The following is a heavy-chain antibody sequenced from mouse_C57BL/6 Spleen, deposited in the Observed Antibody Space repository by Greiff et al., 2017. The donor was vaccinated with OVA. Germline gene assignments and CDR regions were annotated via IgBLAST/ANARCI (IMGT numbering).Heavy chain of an antibody. CDR2: IYPGSGNT. CDR3: ARSFYGYDYAMDY. Sequence: VNVVESGPELVKPGASVKISCKASGYSFTSYYIHWVKQRPGQGLEWIGWIYPGSGNTKYNEKFKGKATLTADTSSSTAYMQLSSLTSEDSAVYYCARSFYGYDYAMDYWGQGTSVTVSS. J-gene: IGHJ4*01. V-gene: IGHV1-66*01. D-gene: IGHD2-9*01. CDR1: GYSFTSYY.